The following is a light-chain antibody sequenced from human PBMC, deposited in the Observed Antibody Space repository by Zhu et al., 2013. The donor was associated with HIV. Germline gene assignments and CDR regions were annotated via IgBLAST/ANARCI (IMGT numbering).Light chain of an antibody. Sequence: EIVLTQSPGTLSLSPGERATLSCRASQSVSSSYLAWYQQKAGQAPRLLIYGASSRATGIPDRFSASGSGADFTLTISRLEPEDFAVYYCQQYGSSLKWTFGQGTKVEIK. J-gene: IGKJ1*01. CDR3: QQYGSSLKWT. CDR1: QSVSSSY. CDR2: GAS. V-gene: IGKV3-20*01.